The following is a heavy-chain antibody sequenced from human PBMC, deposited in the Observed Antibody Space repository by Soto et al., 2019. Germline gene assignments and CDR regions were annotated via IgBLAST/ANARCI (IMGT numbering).Heavy chain of an antibody. CDR2: IYYRGNT. Sequence: TLPLTCTVSGGSISSKSHYWSCIRQHPGKGLEWIGYIYYRGNTDYNPSLKSRGTISVDTSKNQFSLKLSSVTAADTAVYYCARVQEYDFWSWYVDSWGQGTLVTVSS. V-gene: IGHV4-31*03. CDR1: GGSISSKSHY. J-gene: IGHJ4*02. CDR3: ARVQEYDFWSWYVDS. D-gene: IGHD3-3*01.